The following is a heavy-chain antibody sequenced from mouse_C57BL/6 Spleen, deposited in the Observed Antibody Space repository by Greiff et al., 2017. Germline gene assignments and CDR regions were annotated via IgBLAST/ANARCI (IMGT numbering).Heavy chain of an antibody. CDR3: AEGYYGDSFAY. CDR1: GYTFTSYG. D-gene: IGHD2-13*01. J-gene: IGHJ3*01. V-gene: IGHV1-81*01. CDR2: IYPRSGNT. Sequence: VKLQQSGAELARPGASVKLSCKASGYTFTSYGISWVKQRTGQGLEWIGEIYPRSGNTYYNEKFKGKATLTTDKSSSTAYMELRSLASEDAAVYFCAEGYYGDSFAYWGQGTLVTVSA.